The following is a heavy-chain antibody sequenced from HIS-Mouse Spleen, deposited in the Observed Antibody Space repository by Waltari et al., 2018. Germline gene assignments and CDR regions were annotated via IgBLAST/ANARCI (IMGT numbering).Heavy chain of an antibody. D-gene: IGHD3-10*01. J-gene: IGHJ4*02. CDR1: GFTFSSSA. Sequence: EVQLLESGGGLVQPGGSLRLSCAASGFTFSSSAMSWVRQATGRGLEWVAAISGSGGSKYYADSVKGRFTISRDNSKNTLYLQMNSLRAEDTAVYYCAKIGGGRSPVDYWGQGTLVTVSS. V-gene: IGHV3-23*01. CDR2: ISGSGGSK. CDR3: AKIGGGRSPVDY.